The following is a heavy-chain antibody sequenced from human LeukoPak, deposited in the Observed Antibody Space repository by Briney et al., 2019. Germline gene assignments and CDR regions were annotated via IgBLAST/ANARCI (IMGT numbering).Heavy chain of an antibody. J-gene: IGHJ6*02. CDR2: IIPIFGTA. Sequence: ASVKVSCKASGGTFSSYAISWVRQAPGQGLEWMGGIIPIFGTANYAQKFQGRVTITADESTSTAYMELSSLRSEDTAVYYCAREFWSGYSRTAGMDVWGQGTTVTVSS. D-gene: IGHD3-3*01. CDR3: AREFWSGYSRTAGMDV. V-gene: IGHV1-69*01. CDR1: GGTFSSYA.